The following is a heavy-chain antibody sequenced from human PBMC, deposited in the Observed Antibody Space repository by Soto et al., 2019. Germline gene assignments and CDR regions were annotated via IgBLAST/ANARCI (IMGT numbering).Heavy chain of an antibody. V-gene: IGHV1-46*01. CDR3: ARERRNTVIGTDYYYGMDV. Sequence: ASVKVSCKASGYTFATYYMLWVRQAPGQGLEWMGIINPSGGSTTYAQKFQGRVTVTRDTSTSTVYMELSSLRSEDTAVYYCARERRNTVIGTDYYYGMDVWGQGTTVTV. D-gene: IGHD4-4*01. CDR1: GYTFATYY. CDR2: INPSGGST. J-gene: IGHJ6*02.